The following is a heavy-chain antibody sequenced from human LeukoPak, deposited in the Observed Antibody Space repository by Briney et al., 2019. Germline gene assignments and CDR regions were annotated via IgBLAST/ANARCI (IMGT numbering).Heavy chain of an antibody. Sequence: SETLSLTCIVSGVSISSYYWSWVRQPPGKGLEWIGYIYYSGSTNYNPSLKSRVTISVDTSKNQFSLKLSSVTAADTAVYYCARGWDGTLAAYFDYWGQGTLVTVSS. CDR1: GVSISSYY. V-gene: IGHV4-59*01. CDR2: IYYSGST. D-gene: IGHD1-1*01. CDR3: ARGWDGTLAAYFDY. J-gene: IGHJ4*02.